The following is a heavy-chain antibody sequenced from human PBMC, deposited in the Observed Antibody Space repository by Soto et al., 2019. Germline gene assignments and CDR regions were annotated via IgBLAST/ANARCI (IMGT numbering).Heavy chain of an antibody. D-gene: IGHD1-7*01. CDR1: GFSLSTSGVG. J-gene: IGHJ4*02. Sequence: QITLKESGPTLVKPTQPLTLTCTFSGFSLSTSGVGVGWIRQPPGKALEWLELIYWDDDKRYSPSLKSRLTITKDTSKNQVVLTMTNMDPVDTATYYCAHSPLGGITGTLFDYWGQGTLVTVSS. V-gene: IGHV2-5*02. CDR2: IYWDDDK. CDR3: AHSPLGGITGTLFDY.